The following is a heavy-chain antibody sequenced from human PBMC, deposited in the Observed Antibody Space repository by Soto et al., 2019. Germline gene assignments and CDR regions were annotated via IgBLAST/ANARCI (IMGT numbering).Heavy chain of an antibody. CDR1: GGSISSYY. Sequence: SETLSLTCTVSGGSISSYYWSWIRQPPGKGLEWIGYIYYSGSTNYNPSLKSRVTISVDTSKNQFSLKLSSVTAADTAVYYCARPSYYYDSSGPWGQGTLVTVSS. V-gene: IGHV4-59*08. CDR3: ARPSYYYDSSGP. D-gene: IGHD3-22*01. J-gene: IGHJ5*02. CDR2: IYYSGST.